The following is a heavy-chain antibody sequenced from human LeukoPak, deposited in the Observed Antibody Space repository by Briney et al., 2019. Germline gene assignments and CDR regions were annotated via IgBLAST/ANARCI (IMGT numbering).Heavy chain of an antibody. V-gene: IGHV4-39*01. CDR1: GGSISSSSYY. CDR2: IYYSGST. J-gene: IGHJ4*02. CDR3: ARQGPTVVTFFDY. Sequence: PSETLSLTCTVSGGSISSSSYYWGWIRQPPGKGLEWIGTIYYSGSTYYNPSLKSRVTISVDTSKNQSSLKLSSVTAADTAVYYCARQGPTVVTFFDYWGQGTLVTVSS. D-gene: IGHD4-23*01.